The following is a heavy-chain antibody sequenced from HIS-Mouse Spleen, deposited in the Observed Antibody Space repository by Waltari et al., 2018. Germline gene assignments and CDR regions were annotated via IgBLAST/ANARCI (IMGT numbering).Heavy chain of an antibody. D-gene: IGHD1-26*01. CDR1: GFTCSRQG. V-gene: IGHV3-30*18. CDR3: AKDRGSPLYFDY. Sequence: QVQLVESGGGVVQPGRSLRLSCAAVGFTCSRQGMLWVRQAPGKGLEWVAVISYDGSNKYYADSVKGRFTISRDNSKNTLYLQMNSLRAEDTAVYYCAKDRGSPLYFDYWGQGTLVTVSS. J-gene: IGHJ4*02. CDR2: ISYDGSNK.